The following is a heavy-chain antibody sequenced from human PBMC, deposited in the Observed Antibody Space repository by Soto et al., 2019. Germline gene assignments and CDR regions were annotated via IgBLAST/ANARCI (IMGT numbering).Heavy chain of an antibody. D-gene: IGHD6-19*01. CDR3: ARHGSDSGWFCFDP. J-gene: IGHJ5*02. V-gene: IGHV4-59*08. CDR2: VSYSGST. Sequence: NPSETLSLTCSLSGCAIGGYYWSWIRQPPGKALEWIGYVSYSGSTDYHPSLKSRVSISIDTSKNQFSLKMISVTAADTAVYYCARHGSDSGWFCFDPWGQGALVTVSS. CDR1: GCAIGGYY.